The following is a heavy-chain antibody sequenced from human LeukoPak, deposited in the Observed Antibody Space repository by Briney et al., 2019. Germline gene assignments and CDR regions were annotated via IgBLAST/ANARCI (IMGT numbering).Heavy chain of an antibody. J-gene: IGHJ4*02. V-gene: IGHV3-11*01. Sequence: PGGSLRLSCAASGFTFSDYYMSWIRQAPGKGLEWVSYISSSGTTTYYADSVRGRFAISRDNAKNSLYLQMNSLRAEDTAVYYCARVGVITAAGTVDYWGQGTLVTVSS. D-gene: IGHD6-13*01. CDR3: ARVGVITAAGTVDY. CDR1: GFTFSDYY. CDR2: ISSSGTTT.